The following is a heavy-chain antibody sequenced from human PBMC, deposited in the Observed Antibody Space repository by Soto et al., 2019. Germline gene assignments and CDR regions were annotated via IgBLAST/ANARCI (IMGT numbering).Heavy chain of an antibody. J-gene: IGHJ4*02. CDR1: GYTFTSYA. D-gene: IGHD5-12*01. Sequence: QVQLVQSGAEVKKPGASVKVSCKASGYTFTSYAMHWVRQAPGQRLEWMGWINAGNGNTKYSQKFQGRVTITRDTSASTAYMELSSRRSEDTAVYYCARGVGLYSGYDYWGQGTLVTVSS. V-gene: IGHV1-3*01. CDR3: ARGVGLYSGYDY. CDR2: INAGNGNT.